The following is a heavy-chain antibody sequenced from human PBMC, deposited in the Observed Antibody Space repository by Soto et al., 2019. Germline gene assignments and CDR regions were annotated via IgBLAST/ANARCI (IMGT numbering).Heavy chain of an antibody. Sequence: QMQLQESGPGLVKPSETLSLTCTVSGGSIRESGLYWGWIRQSPGKGLEWIGSIFFSGRTHYNPSLTSRVSISIDASKNQFSLNVISVTAADTGVYYCVRSLMDVWGKGTTVTVSS. CDR3: VRSLMDV. CDR1: GGSIRESGLY. V-gene: IGHV4-39*01. CDR2: IFFSGRT. J-gene: IGHJ6*03.